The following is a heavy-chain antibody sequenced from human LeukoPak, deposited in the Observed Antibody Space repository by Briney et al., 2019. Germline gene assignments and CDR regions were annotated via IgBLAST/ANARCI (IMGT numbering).Heavy chain of an antibody. D-gene: IGHD3-10*01. J-gene: IGHJ3*02. CDR1: GVSISSYY. V-gene: IGHV4-59*01. CDR3: ARKADYYGSEDAFDI. Sequence: SETLSLTCTVSGVSISSYYWSWIRQPPGKGLEWIGYIYYSGSTNYNPSLKSRVTISVDTSKNQFSLKLSSVTAADTAVYYCARKADYYGSEDAFDIWGQGTMVTVSS. CDR2: IYYSGST.